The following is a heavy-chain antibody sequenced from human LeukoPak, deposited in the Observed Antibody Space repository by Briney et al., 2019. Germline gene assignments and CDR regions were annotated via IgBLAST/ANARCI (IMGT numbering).Heavy chain of an antibody. CDR1: GYTFIDYY. V-gene: IGHV1-69*13. J-gene: IGHJ6*02. CDR3: ARALYYGSGSYIYYYGMDV. D-gene: IGHD3-10*01. Sequence: ASVKVSCKASGYTFIDYYIHWVRQAPGQGLEWMGGIIPIFGTANYAQKFQGRVTITADESTSTAYMELSSLRSEDTAVYYCARALYYGSGSYIYYYGMDVWGQGTTVTVSS. CDR2: IIPIFGTA.